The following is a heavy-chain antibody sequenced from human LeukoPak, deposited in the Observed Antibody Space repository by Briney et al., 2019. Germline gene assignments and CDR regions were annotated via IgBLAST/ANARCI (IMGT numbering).Heavy chain of an antibody. V-gene: IGHV3-30-3*01. CDR1: RFTFSSYY. CDR3: ARVWETQYYFDH. CDR2: ISDDGVKK. J-gene: IGHJ4*02. D-gene: IGHD1-26*01. Sequence: GGSLRLSCAASRFTFSSYYMYWVRQAPGKGLEWAAFISDDGVKKYYADSVKGRFSISRDNYKKTLYLQMDSLRTEDTAVYYCARVWETQYYFDHWGQGTLVTVSS.